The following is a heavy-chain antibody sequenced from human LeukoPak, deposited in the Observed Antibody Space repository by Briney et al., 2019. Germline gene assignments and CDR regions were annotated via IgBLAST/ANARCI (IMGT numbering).Heavy chain of an antibody. V-gene: IGHV1-24*01. Sequence: AASVKVSCKASGGTFSSYAISWVRQAPGKGLEWMGGFDPEDGETIYAQKFQGRVTMTEDTSTDTAYMELSSLRSEDTAVYYCATDWAGNYYYYGMDVWGQGTTVTVSS. J-gene: IGHJ6*02. CDR2: FDPEDGET. D-gene: IGHD6-19*01. CDR3: ATDWAGNYYYYGMDV. CDR1: GGTFSSYA.